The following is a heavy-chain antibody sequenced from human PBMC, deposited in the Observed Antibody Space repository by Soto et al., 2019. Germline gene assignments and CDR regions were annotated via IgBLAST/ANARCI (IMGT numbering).Heavy chain of an antibody. CDR1: GFIFSKYS. CDR2: ISSNSVTI. Sequence: PGGSLRLSCGASGFIFSKYSMNWVRQAPGKGLEWLSYISSNSVTIYYADSVGGRFTIFRDNAKNSLYLQMNSLRDEDTAVYYCAREGILGTRSFDYWGQGALVTVSS. V-gene: IGHV3-48*02. D-gene: IGHD1-26*01. CDR3: AREGILGTRSFDY. J-gene: IGHJ4*02.